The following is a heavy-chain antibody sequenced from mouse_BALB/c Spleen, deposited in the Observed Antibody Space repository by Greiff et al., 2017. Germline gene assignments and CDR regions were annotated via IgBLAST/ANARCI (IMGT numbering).Heavy chain of an antibody. D-gene: IGHD1-1*01. CDR2: ISSGSSTI. V-gene: IGHV5-17*02. CDR1: GFTFSSFG. J-gene: IGHJ4*01. CDR3: ARGNYGSVPYAMDY. Sequence: EVKLVESGGGLVQPGGSRKLSCAASGFTFSSFGMHWVRQAPEKGLEWVAYISSGSSTIYYADTVKGRFTISRDNPKNTLFLQMTSLRSEDTAMYYCARGNYGSVPYAMDYWGQGTSVTVSS.